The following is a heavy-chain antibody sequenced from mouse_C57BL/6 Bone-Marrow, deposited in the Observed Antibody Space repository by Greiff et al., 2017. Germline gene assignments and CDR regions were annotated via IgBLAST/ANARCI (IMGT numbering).Heavy chain of an antibody. CDR1: GYTFTEYT. CDR2: FYPGSGSI. V-gene: IGHV1-62-2*01. D-gene: IGHD2-4*01. Sequence: SGAELVKPGASVKLSCKASGYTFTEYTIHWVKQRSGQGLEWIGWFYPGSGSIKYNEKFKDKATLTADKSSSTVYMELSRLTSEDSAVYFCARHEEAYDYDGDYYAMDYWGQGTSVTVSS. CDR3: ARHEEAYDYDGDYYAMDY. J-gene: IGHJ4*01.